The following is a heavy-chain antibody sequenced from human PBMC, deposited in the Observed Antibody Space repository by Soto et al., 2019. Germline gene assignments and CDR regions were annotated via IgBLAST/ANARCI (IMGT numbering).Heavy chain of an antibody. CDR2: ISGSGGSA. CDR3: VREDSAWDSRGSFDF. V-gene: IGHV3-23*01. J-gene: IGHJ3*01. CDR1: AFTFSNYA. D-gene: IGHD6-19*01. Sequence: EVQLLESGGGLVRPGGSLRLSCAASAFTFSNYAMNWVRQAPGKGLEWVSVISGSGGSAFYADSVQGRFTISRDNSKNTLYLQMNSLRAEDTAIYYCVREDSAWDSRGSFDFWGRGTMVTVS.